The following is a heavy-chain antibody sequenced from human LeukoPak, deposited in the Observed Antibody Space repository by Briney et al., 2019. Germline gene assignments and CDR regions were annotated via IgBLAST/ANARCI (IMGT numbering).Heavy chain of an antibody. D-gene: IGHD1-26*01. Sequence: GGSLRLSCAASGFTLSMHWMSWVRQAPGKGLEWVANTKEDGSEKYYVDSVTGRFTISRDNAKNSLYLQMNSLRAEDTAVYYCGRDDSRYGGSPGYWGQGTLVIV. J-gene: IGHJ4*02. V-gene: IGHV3-7*01. CDR1: GFTLSMHW. CDR3: GRDDSRYGGSPGY. CDR2: TKEDGSEK.